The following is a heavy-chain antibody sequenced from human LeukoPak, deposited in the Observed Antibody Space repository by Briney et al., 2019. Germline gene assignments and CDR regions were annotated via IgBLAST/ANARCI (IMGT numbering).Heavy chain of an antibody. Sequence: PSETLSLTCTVSGGSISSYYWSWIRQPAGKGLEWIGRIYTSGSTNYNPSLKSRVTMSVDTSKNQFSLKLSSVTAADTAVYYCARGPPLTFGSYYYYYYKDVWGKGTTVTISS. D-gene: IGHD3-16*01. CDR1: GGSISSYY. CDR3: ARGPPLTFGSYYYYYYKDV. V-gene: IGHV4-4*07. J-gene: IGHJ6*03. CDR2: IYTSGST.